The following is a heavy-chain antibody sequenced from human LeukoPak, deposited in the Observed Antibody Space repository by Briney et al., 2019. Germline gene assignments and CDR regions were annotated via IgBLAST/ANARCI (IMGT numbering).Heavy chain of an antibody. V-gene: IGHV3-7*01. CDR2: INLDGSQK. J-gene: IGHJ5*02. D-gene: IGHD3-10*01. CDR3: AKDLMRDLWFGES. Sequence: GGSLRLSCATSGFTIFNYWMSWVRQAPGEGLEWVANINLDGSQKYYVDSLKGRFTISRDNSKNTLYLQMNSLRAEDTAVYYCAKDLMRDLWFGESWGQGTLVTVSS. CDR1: GFTIFNYW.